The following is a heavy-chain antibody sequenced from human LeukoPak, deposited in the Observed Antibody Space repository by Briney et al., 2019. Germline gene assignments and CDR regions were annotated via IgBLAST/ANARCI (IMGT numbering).Heavy chain of an antibody. CDR1: GYSITSIYY. V-gene: IGHV4-38-2*02. D-gene: IGHD3-16*01. J-gene: IGHJ4*02. CDR2: IHHSGTT. Sequence: SETLSLTCTASGYSITSIYYWGWIRQPPGKGLEWIGSIHHSGTTAYNPSLKSRVTISVDTSKSQFSLKLSSVTAADTAVYYCARSYASSGLDHWGQGTLVTVSS. CDR3: ARSYASSGLDH.